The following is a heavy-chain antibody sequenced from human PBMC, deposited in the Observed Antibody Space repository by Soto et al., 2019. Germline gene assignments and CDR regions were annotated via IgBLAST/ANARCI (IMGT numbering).Heavy chain of an antibody. J-gene: IGHJ5*02. Sequence: GGSLRLSCAASGFTFSSYSMNWVRQAPGKGLEWVSYISSSSSTIYYADSVKGRFTISRDNAKNSLYLQMNSLRAEDTAVYYCAKVLRLGYCSGGSCLRKNWFDPWGQGTLVTVSS. CDR3: AKVLRLGYCSGGSCLRKNWFDP. CDR2: ISSSSSTI. D-gene: IGHD2-15*01. CDR1: GFTFSSYS. V-gene: IGHV3-48*01.